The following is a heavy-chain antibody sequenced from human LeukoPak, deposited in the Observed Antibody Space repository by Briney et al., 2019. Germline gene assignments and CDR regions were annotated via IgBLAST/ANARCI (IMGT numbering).Heavy chain of an antibody. V-gene: IGHV4-39*07. J-gene: IGHJ3*02. CDR3: ARSRYNWNDDAFDM. CDR2: IYYSGST. Sequence: SETLSLTCTVSGGSISSSRYYWGGIRQPPGKGLEWIGSIYYSGSTYYNPSLKSRVTISVDTSKNQFSLKLSSVTAAETAVYYCARSRYNWNDDAFDMWGQGTMVTVSS. CDR1: GGSISSSRYY. D-gene: IGHD1-1*01.